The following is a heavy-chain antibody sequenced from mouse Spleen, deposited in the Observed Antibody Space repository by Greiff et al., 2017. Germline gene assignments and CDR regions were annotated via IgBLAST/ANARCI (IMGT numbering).Heavy chain of an antibody. Sequence: EVHLVESGGGLVKLGGSLKLSCAASGFTFSSYAMSWVRQTPEKRLEWVATISSGGGNTYYPDSVKGRFTISRDNAKNTLYLQMSSLKSEDTAMYYCARQGYGNYAFAYWGQGTLVTVSA. V-gene: IGHV5-9-3*01. CDR1: GFTFSSYA. D-gene: IGHD2-10*02. CDR2: ISSGGGNT. J-gene: IGHJ3*01. CDR3: ARQGYGNYAFAY.